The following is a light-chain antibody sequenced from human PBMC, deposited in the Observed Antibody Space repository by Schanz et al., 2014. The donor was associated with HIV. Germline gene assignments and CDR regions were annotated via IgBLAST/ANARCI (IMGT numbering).Light chain of an antibody. CDR2: GAS. Sequence: EIGLTQSPGILSLSPGDRATLSCRASQSVTSNYLAWYQQKPGQAPRIVIYGASNRATGIPHRFSGSGSGTDFTLTISRLEPEDFAVYYCQQYGSSLWTFGQGTKVEIK. CDR3: QQYGSSLWT. J-gene: IGKJ1*01. CDR1: QSVTSNY. V-gene: IGKV3-20*01.